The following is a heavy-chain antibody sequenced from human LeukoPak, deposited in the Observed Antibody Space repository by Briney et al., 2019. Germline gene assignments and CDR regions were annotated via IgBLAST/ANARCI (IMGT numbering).Heavy chain of an antibody. CDR1: GFTFSSYS. V-gene: IGHV3-21*01. J-gene: IGHJ4*02. CDR3: ARSSWSFGVVIINFDY. D-gene: IGHD3-3*01. Sequence: PGGSLRLSCAASGFTFSSYSMNWVRQAPGKGLEWVSSISSSSNYIYYADSVKGRFTISRDNAKNSLYLQMNSLRAEDTAVSYCARSSWSFGVVIINFDYWGQGTLVTVSS. CDR2: ISSSSNYI.